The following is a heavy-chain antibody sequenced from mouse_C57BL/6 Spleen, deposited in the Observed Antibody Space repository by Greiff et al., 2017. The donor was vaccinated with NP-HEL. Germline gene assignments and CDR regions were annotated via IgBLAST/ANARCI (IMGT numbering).Heavy chain of an antibody. V-gene: IGHV5-17*01. CDR2: ISSGSSTI. CDR1: GFTFSDYG. D-gene: IGHD1-1*01. Sequence: EVNVVESGGGLVKPGGSLKLSCAASGFTFSDYGMHWVRQAPEKGLEWVAYISSGSSTIYYADTVKGRFTISRDNAKNTLFLQMTSLRSEDTAMYYCARPLYYYGSSLSYAMDYWGQGTSVTVSS. CDR3: ARPLYYYGSSLSYAMDY. J-gene: IGHJ4*01.